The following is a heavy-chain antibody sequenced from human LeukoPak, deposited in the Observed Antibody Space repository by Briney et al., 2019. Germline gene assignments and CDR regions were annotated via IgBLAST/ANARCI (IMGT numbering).Heavy chain of an antibody. CDR2: ISSNGNTI. D-gene: IGHD5-24*01. CDR3: ARDGYNYFDF. Sequence: GGSLRLSCAASGFTFRNYYMIWIRQATGKGLEWLSYISSNGNTIYYADSVRGRFTVSRDNVKNSLFVEMNSLRAEDTAVYYCARDGYNYFDFWGQGTLVTVAS. CDR1: GFTFRNYY. J-gene: IGHJ4*02. V-gene: IGHV3-11*01.